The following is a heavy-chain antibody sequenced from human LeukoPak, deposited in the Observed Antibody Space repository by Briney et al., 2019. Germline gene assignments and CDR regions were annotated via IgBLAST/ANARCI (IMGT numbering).Heavy chain of an antibody. D-gene: IGHD6-19*01. CDR2: ISTSGTP. CDR1: GFMFSKFA. V-gene: IGHV3-23*01. J-gene: IGHJ4*02. Sequence: PGGSLRLSCAAAGFMFSKFAMSWARQAPGKGLEWVSLISTSGTPHYADSVKGRFTISRDNSKNTLYLQINSLRAEDTAVYYCAKDLDSSGWYESPGNYWGQGTLVTVSS. CDR3: AKDLDSSGWYESPGNY.